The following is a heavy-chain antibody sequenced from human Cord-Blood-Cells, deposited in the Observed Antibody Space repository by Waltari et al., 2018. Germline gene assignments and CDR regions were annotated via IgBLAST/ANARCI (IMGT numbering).Heavy chain of an antibody. J-gene: IGHJ5*02. D-gene: IGHD1-26*01. CDR2: IYYSAST. V-gene: IGHV4-59*01. Sequence: QVQLQESGPGLVKPSETLSLTCTVSGGSISSYYWRWIRQPPGKGLEWIGYIYYSASTNYNPSLKSRVTISVDTSKNQFSLKLSSVTAADTAVYYCAREKVPGTNWFDPWGQGTLVTVSS. CDR3: AREKVPGTNWFDP. CDR1: GGSISSYY.